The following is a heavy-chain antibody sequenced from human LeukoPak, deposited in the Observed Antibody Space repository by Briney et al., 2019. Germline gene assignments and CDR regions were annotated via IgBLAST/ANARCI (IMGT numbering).Heavy chain of an antibody. Sequence: GGSLRLSCAASGFTVSGNYMSWVRQAPGKGLEWVSIIYSGGSTYYADSVKGRFTISRDNSKNTLYLQMNSLRAEDTAVYYCARDYGRSRDYGMDVWGQGTTVTVSS. CDR1: GFTVSGNY. CDR2: IYSGGST. J-gene: IGHJ6*02. V-gene: IGHV3-53*01. D-gene: IGHD3-10*01. CDR3: ARDYGRSRDYGMDV.